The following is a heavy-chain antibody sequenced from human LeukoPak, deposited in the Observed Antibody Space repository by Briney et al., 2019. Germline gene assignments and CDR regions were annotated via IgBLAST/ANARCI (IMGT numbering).Heavy chain of an antibody. CDR3: ARFYDSGYFDY. V-gene: IGHV1-69*05. Sequence: GASVKVSCKVSGGTFSSYAISWVRQAPGQGLEWMGGIIPIFGTANYAQKFQGRVTITTDESTSTAYMELSSLRSEDTAVYYCARFYDSGYFDYWGQGTLVTVSS. D-gene: IGHD3-22*01. J-gene: IGHJ4*02. CDR2: IIPIFGTA. CDR1: GGTFSSYA.